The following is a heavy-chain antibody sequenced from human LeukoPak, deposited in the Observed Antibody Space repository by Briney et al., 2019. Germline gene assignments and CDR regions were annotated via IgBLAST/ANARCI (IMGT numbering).Heavy chain of an antibody. J-gene: IGHJ6*02. D-gene: IGHD4-11*01. V-gene: IGHV4-39*07. CDR3: ARGSVTTSRYYYYYYGMDV. Sequence: PSETLSLTCTVSGGSISSSSYYWGWIRQPPGKGLEWIGSIYYSGSTNYNPSLKSRVTISVDTSKNQFSLKLSSVTAADTAVYYCARGSVTTSRYYYYYYGMDVWGQGTTVTVSS. CDR1: GGSISSSSYY. CDR2: IYYSGST.